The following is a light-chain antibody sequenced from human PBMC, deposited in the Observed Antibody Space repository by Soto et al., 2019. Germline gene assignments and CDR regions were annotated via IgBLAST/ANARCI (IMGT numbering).Light chain of an antibody. Sequence: DIQLTQSPSFLSASVGDRVTITCRASQGISSYLAWYQQRAGKAPKFLMYAAPTLQSGVPSRFSGSGSGTEFALTISSLQPEDFATYYCQQLKNYPLTFGGGTKWIS. CDR3: QQLKNYPLT. CDR2: AAP. J-gene: IGKJ4*01. V-gene: IGKV1-9*01. CDR1: QGISSY.